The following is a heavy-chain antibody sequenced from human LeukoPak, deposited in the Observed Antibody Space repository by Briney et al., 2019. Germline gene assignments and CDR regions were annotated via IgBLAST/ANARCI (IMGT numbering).Heavy chain of an antibody. D-gene: IGHD3-3*01. CDR1: GFTFSSYG. CDR2: IRYDGSNK. V-gene: IGHV3-30*02. CDR3: ARLSLTIFGVVIPDDAFDI. Sequence: GGSLRLSCAASGFTFSSYGMHWVRQAPGKGLEWVAFIRYDGSNKYYADSVKGRFTISRDNSKNTLYLQMNSLRAEDTAVYYCARLSLTIFGVVIPDDAFDIWGQGTMVTVSS. J-gene: IGHJ3*02.